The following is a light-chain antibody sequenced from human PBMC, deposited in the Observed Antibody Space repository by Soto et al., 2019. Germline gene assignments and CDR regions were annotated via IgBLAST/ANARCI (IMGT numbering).Light chain of an antibody. Sequence: EIVLTQSPATLSLSPGERATLPCRASQRVSSSLGWYQPKPGQAPRLLIYDASNRATGIPTRFSGSGSGTDFTLTISSLEPEDFAVYYCQQRTDWPRTFGQGTKLEIK. CDR3: QQRTDWPRT. CDR1: QRVSSS. CDR2: DAS. J-gene: IGKJ2*01. V-gene: IGKV3-11*01.